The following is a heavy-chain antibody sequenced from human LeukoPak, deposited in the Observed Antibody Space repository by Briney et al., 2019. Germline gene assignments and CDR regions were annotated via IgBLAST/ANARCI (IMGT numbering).Heavy chain of an antibody. CDR2: INPNSGGT. D-gene: IGHD2-15*01. Sequence: GASVKVSCKASGYTFTGYYMHWVRQAPGQGLEWMGWINPNSGGTNYAQKFQGRVTMTRDTSISTAYMELSRLRSDDTAVYYCAREKVVVAATEVVAFDIWGQGTMVSVSS. V-gene: IGHV1-2*02. CDR3: AREKVVVAATEVVAFDI. CDR1: GYTFTGYY. J-gene: IGHJ3*02.